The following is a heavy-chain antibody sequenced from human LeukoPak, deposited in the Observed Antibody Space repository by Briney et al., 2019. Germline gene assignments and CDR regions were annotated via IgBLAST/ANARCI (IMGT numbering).Heavy chain of an antibody. CDR1: GFTVSSNY. Sequence: GGSLRLSCAASGFTVSSNYMSWVRQAPGKGLEWVANIKQDGSEKYYVDSVKGRFTISRDNAKNSLYLQMNSLRAEDTAVYYCARSRFYGSDWFDPWGQGTLVTVSS. CDR2: IKQDGSEK. V-gene: IGHV3-7*01. J-gene: IGHJ5*02. CDR3: ARSRFYGSDWFDP. D-gene: IGHD3-10*01.